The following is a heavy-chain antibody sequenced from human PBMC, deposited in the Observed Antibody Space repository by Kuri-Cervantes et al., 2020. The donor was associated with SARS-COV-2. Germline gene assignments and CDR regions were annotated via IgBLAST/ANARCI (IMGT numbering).Heavy chain of an antibody. Sequence: SETLSLTCTVSGGSISSYYWSWIRQPPGKGLEWIGYIYYSGSTNYNPSLKSRVTISVDTSKNQFSLKLSSVTAADTAVYYCASRGYCSGGSCSKYYFDYWGQGTLVTRLL. J-gene: IGHJ4*02. CDR3: ASRGYCSGGSCSKYYFDY. CDR1: GGSISSYY. CDR2: IYYSGST. V-gene: IGHV4-59*01. D-gene: IGHD2-15*01.